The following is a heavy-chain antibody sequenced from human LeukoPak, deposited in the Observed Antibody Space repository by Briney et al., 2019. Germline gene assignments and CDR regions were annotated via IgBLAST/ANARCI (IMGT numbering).Heavy chain of an antibody. CDR1: GYTFTGYC. Sequence: ASVKVSCKASGYTFTGYCMHWVRQAPGQGLEWMGWMNPNSGNTGYAQKFQGRVAMTRNTSISTAYMELSSLRSEDTAVYYCARGTTVHKAAAGTASYYYYYMDVWGKGTTVTISS. V-gene: IGHV1-8*02. J-gene: IGHJ6*03. CDR3: ARGTTVHKAAAGTASYYYYYMDV. D-gene: IGHD6-13*01. CDR2: MNPNSGNT.